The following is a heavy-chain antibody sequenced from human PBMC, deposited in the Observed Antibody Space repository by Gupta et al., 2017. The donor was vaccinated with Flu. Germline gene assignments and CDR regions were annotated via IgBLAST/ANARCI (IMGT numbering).Heavy chain of an antibody. V-gene: IGHV3-23*01. CDR2: LSASGFTP. D-gene: IGHD3-3*01. Sequence: EVRRWDCGGGLVQAGGPLRLCFAPSGFLFRSGDMSWVRQGPGKGLEWDSALSASGFTPYYADSLKGRFTISRDNSQNTLYLQMNSLRADDTSVYYCARGFYDPFDYWGQGTLVTVSS. J-gene: IGHJ4*02. CDR1: GFLFRSGD. CDR3: ARGFYDPFDY.